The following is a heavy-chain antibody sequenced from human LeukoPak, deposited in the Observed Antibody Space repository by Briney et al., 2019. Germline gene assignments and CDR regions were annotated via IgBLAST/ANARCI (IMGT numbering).Heavy chain of an antibody. Sequence: GGSLRLSCAASGFTFDDYGMSWVRQAPGKGLEWVSGINWNGGSTGYADSVKGRFTISRDNAKNSLYLQMNSLRAEDTALYHCARKRAYGDYVYAFDIWGQGTMVTVSS. CDR2: INWNGGST. V-gene: IGHV3-20*01. CDR1: GFTFDDYG. CDR3: ARKRAYGDYVYAFDI. D-gene: IGHD4-17*01. J-gene: IGHJ3*02.